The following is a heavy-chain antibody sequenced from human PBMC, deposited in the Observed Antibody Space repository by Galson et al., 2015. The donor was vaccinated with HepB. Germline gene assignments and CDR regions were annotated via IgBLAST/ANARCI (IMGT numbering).Heavy chain of an antibody. V-gene: IGHV4-34*01. CDR2: INHSGST. CDR3: ARSLSPERITMVRGASFDY. J-gene: IGHJ4*02. D-gene: IGHD3-10*01. Sequence: LTCAVYGGSFSGYYWSWIRQPPGKGLEWIGEINHSGSTKYNPSLKSRVTISVDTSKNQFSLKLSSVTAADTAVYYCARSLSPERITMVRGASFDYWGQGTLVTVSS. CDR1: GGSFSGYY.